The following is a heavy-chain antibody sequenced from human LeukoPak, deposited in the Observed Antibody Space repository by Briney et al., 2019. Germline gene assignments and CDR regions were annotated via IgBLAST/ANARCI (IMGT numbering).Heavy chain of an antibody. Sequence: GASVKVSCKASGYTFTSYDINWVRQATGQGLEWMGRINPNSGGTDYAQKFQGRVTMTRDTSVSTAYMELSRLRSDDTAVYYCARNLPRDYGDYVAYWGQGTLVTVSS. V-gene: IGHV1-2*06. CDR1: GYTFTSYD. CDR2: INPNSGGT. J-gene: IGHJ4*02. D-gene: IGHD4-17*01. CDR3: ARNLPRDYGDYVAY.